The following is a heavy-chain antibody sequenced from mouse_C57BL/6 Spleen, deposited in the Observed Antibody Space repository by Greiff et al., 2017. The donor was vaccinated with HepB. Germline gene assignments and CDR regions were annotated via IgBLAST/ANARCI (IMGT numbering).Heavy chain of an antibody. Sequence: VQLQQSGPELVKPGASVKISCKASGYAFSSSWMNWVKQRPGKGLEWIGRIYPGDGDTNYNGKFKGKATLTADKSSSTAYMQLSSLTSEDSAVYFGAITVVAPYAMDYWGQGTSVTVSS. J-gene: IGHJ4*01. CDR1: GYAFSSSW. CDR2: IYPGDGDT. V-gene: IGHV1-82*01. CDR3: AITVVAPYAMDY. D-gene: IGHD1-1*01.